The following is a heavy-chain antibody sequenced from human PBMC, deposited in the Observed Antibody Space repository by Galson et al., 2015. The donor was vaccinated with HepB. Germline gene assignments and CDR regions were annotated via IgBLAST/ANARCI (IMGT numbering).Heavy chain of an antibody. CDR1: GFTFSSYS. J-gene: IGHJ4*02. CDR2: ISSSSSYI. D-gene: IGHD3-3*01. V-gene: IGHV3-21*01. CDR3: ARLGPVGDDY. Sequence: CAASGFTFSSYSMNWVRQAPGKGLEWVSSISSSSSYIYYADSVKGRFTISRDNAKNSLYLQMNSLRAEDTAVYYCARLGPVGDDYWGQGTLVTVSS.